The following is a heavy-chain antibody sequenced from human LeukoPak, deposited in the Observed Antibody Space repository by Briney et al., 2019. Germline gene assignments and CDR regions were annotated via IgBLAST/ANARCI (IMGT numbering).Heavy chain of an antibody. CDR2: IRSKAYGGTT. J-gene: IGHJ4*02. CDR1: GFTFGDYA. V-gene: IGHV3-49*04. Sequence: GGSLRLSCTASGFTFGDYAMSWVRQAPGKGLEWVGFIRSKAYGGTTEYAASVKGRFTISRDDSKSIAYLQMNSLKTEDTAVYYCARGAVDTAMVGYWGQGTLVTVSS. CDR3: ARGAVDTAMVGY. D-gene: IGHD5-18*01.